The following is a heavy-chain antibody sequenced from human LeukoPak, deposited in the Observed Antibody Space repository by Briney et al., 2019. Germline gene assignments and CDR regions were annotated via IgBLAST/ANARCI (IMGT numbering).Heavy chain of an antibody. CDR2: IYYSGST. J-gene: IGHJ5*02. CDR1: GGSISSYY. D-gene: IGHD3-10*01. Sequence: SETLSLTCTVSGGSISSYYWSWIRQPPGKGLEWIGYIYYSGSTNYNPSLKSRVTISVDTPKTQFSLRLTSVTAADTAVYYCARGRVQYYFGSGSQGWFDPWGQGTLVTVSS. CDR3: ARGRVQYYFGSGSQGWFDP. V-gene: IGHV4-59*12.